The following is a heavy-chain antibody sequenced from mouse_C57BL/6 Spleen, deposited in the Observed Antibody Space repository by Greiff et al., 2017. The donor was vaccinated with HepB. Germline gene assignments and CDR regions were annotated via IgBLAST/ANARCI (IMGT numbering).Heavy chain of an antibody. V-gene: IGHV1-80*01. J-gene: IGHJ4*01. CDR1: GYAFSSYW. CDR2: IYPGDGDT. Sequence: VQLQQSGAELVKPGASVKISCKASGYAFSSYWMNWVKQRPGKGLEWIGQIYPGDGDTNYNGKFKGKATLTADKSSSTAYMQLSSLTSEDSAVYFCAREGGFITTVVRAMDYWGQGTSVTVSS. D-gene: IGHD1-1*01. CDR3: AREGGFITTVVRAMDY.